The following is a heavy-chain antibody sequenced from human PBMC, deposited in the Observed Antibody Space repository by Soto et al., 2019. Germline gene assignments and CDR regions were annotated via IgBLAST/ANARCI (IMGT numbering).Heavy chain of an antibody. Sequence: SETLSLTCTVSGGSNSSGGYYWSWIRQHPGKGLEWIGYIYYSGSTYYNPSLKSRVTISVDTSKNQFSLKLSSVTAADTAVYYCSREGDGYSGFTKIDYWGQGTLDTVSS. CDR3: SREGDGYSGFTKIDY. CDR2: IYYSGST. V-gene: IGHV4-31*03. J-gene: IGHJ4*02. CDR1: GGSNSSGGYY. D-gene: IGHD5-12*01.